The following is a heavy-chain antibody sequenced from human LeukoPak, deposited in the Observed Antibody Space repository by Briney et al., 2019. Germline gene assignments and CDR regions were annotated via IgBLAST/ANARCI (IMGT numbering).Heavy chain of an antibody. J-gene: IGHJ4*02. CDR1: EFTFSSYG. Sequence: GGSLRLSCAGSEFTFSSYGMHWVRQAPGKGLEWVALISYDGSKKDYADSVKGRFTISRDNSKKTLYLQMDCLRPKDTGVYYCAKPQCLGSNPFFVYWGRGTRAPV. CDR2: ISYDGSKK. D-gene: IGHD6-19*01. V-gene: IGHV3-30*18. CDR3: AKPQCLGSNPFFVY.